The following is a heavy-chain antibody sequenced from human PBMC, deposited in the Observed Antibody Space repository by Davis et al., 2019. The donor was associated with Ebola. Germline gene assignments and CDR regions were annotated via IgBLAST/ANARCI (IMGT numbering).Heavy chain of an antibody. CDR3: ARRYYYGSGSSNYFDY. D-gene: IGHD3-10*01. Sequence: PSETLSLTCAVYGGSFSGYYWSWIRQPPGKGLEWIGEINHSGSTNYNPSLKSRVTISVDTSKNQFSLKLSSVTAADTAVYYCARRYYYGSGSSNYFDYWGQGTLVTVSS. V-gene: IGHV4-34*01. CDR1: GGSFSGYY. CDR2: INHSGST. J-gene: IGHJ4*02.